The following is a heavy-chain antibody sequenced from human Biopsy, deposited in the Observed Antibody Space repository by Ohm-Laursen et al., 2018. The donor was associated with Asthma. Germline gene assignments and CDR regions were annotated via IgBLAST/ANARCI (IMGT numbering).Heavy chain of an antibody. V-gene: IGHV1-69*13. CDR2: IMTVFGTT. CDR1: GGTFSNFA. CDR3: ARCQVGYSSGWSLLLKKIYYSGMDV. D-gene: IGHD6-19*01. Sequence: VKISCKAPGGTFSNFAISWVRQAPGQGLEWLGGIMTVFGTTNYAQKFQGRVTITADESTSTAYMEVTSLRSEDTAIYYRARCQVGYSSGWSLLLKKIYYSGMDVWGQGTAVTVSS. J-gene: IGHJ6*02.